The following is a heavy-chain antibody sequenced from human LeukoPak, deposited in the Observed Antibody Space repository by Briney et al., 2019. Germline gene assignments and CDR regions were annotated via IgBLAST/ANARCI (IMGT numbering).Heavy chain of an antibody. D-gene: IGHD5-18*01. Sequence: SETLSLTCTVSGYSISSGYYWGWIRQPPGKGLEWIGSIYHSGSTYYNPSLKSRVTISVDTSKNQFSLKLSSVTAADTAVYYCARLRKQLWSAGYYYYYMDVWGKGTTVTISS. CDR2: IYHSGST. CDR3: ARLRKQLWSAGYYYYYMDV. CDR1: GYSISSGYY. V-gene: IGHV4-38-2*02. J-gene: IGHJ6*03.